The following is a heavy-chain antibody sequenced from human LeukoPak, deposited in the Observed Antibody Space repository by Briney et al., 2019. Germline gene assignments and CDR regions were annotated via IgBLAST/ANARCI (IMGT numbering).Heavy chain of an antibody. CDR3: ARDDCSSTSCYGWFDP. J-gene: IGHJ5*02. CDR2: ISYDGSNK. Sequence: GGSLRLSCAASGFTFSSYAMSWVRQAPGKGLEWVAVISYDGSNKYYADSVKGRFTISRDNSKNTLYLQMNSLRAEDTAVYYCARDDCSSTSCYGWFDPWGQGTLVTVSS. CDR1: GFTFSSYA. V-gene: IGHV3-30*04. D-gene: IGHD2-2*01.